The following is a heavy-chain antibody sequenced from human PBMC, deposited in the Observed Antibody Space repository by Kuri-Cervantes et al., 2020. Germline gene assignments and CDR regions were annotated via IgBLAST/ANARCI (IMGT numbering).Heavy chain of an antibody. J-gene: IGHJ6*02. V-gene: IGHV3-30*03. D-gene: IGHD6-6*01. CDR1: GFTFSDYY. CDR3: ARDESAARPLYYYGMDV. Sequence: GESLKISCAASGFTFSDYYMSWVRQAPGKGLGWVAVISYDGSNKYYADSVKGRFTISRDNSKNTLYLQMNSLRAEDTAVYYCARDESAARPLYYYGMDVWGQGTTVTVSS. CDR2: ISYDGSNK.